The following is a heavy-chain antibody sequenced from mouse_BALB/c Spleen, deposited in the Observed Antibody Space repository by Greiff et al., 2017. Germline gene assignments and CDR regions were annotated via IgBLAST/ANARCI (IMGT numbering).Heavy chain of an antibody. CDR2: ISSGGST. CDR3: AGYDGYYGYAMDY. J-gene: IGHJ4*01. CDR1: GFTFSSYA. Sequence: DVMLVESGGGLVKPGGSLKLSCAASGFTFSSYAMSWVRQTPEKRLEWVASISSGGSTYYPDSVKGRFTISRDNARNILYLQMSSLRSEDTAMYYCAGYDGYYGYAMDYWGQGTSVTVSS. V-gene: IGHV5-6-5*01. D-gene: IGHD2-3*01.